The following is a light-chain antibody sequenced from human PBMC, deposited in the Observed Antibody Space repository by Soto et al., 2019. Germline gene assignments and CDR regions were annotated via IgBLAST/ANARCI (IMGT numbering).Light chain of an antibody. V-gene: IGKV3-15*01. J-gene: IGKJ4*01. CDR3: QQYTDWPLT. CDR2: AAS. Sequence: EIVMTQSPATLSVSPGERATLSCRASQTLYNNLAWYQQKLGQAPRLLIYAASARATDIPARFSGSGSGTEFTITISGLQAEDFSIYYCQQYTDWPLTFGGGTKVEI. CDR1: QTLYNN.